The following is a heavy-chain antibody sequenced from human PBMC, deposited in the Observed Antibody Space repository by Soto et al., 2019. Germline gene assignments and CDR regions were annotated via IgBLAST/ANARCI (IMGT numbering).Heavy chain of an antibody. Sequence: KTSETLSLTCAVSGYSISSGYYWGWIRQPPGKGLEWIGSIYHSGSTYYNPSLKSRVTISVDTSKNQFSLKLSSVTAADTAVYYCARANTWIQLWLFDYWGQGTLVTVSS. CDR3: ARANTWIQLWLFDY. CDR2: IYHSGST. J-gene: IGHJ4*02. CDR1: GYSISSGYY. D-gene: IGHD5-18*01. V-gene: IGHV4-38-2*01.